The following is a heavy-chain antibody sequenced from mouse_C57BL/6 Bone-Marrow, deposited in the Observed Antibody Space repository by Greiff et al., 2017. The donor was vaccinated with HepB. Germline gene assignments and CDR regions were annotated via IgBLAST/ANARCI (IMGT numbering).Heavy chain of an antibody. CDR1: GFSLTSYG. CDR3: ARDSNYLYYYAMDY. CDR2: IWSDGST. V-gene: IGHV2-6*03. Sequence: VKLMESGPGLVAPSQSLSITCTVSGFSLTSYGVHWVRQPPGKGLEWLVVIWSDGSTTYNSALKSRLSISKDNSKSQVFLKMNSLQTDDTAMYYCARDSNYLYYYAMDYWGQGTSVTVSS. D-gene: IGHD2-5*01. J-gene: IGHJ4*01.